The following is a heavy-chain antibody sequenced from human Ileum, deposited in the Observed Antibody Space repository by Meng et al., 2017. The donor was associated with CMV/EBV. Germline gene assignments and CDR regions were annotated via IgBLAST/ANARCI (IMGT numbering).Heavy chain of an antibody. CDR1: GGSFSDYY. CDR3: ARRRGPRGYIDY. Sequence: QVEVEEAGPGLVKPSETLSLSCTVSGGSFSDYYWNWIRQPAGQGLEWIGRIHSNGATDYNPSLQSRVTMSVDSSKNEFFLSLSFVTAADTAIYYCARRRGPRGYIDYWGQGILVTVTS. V-gene: IGHV4-4*07. D-gene: IGHD3-10*01. CDR2: IHSNGAT. J-gene: IGHJ4*02.